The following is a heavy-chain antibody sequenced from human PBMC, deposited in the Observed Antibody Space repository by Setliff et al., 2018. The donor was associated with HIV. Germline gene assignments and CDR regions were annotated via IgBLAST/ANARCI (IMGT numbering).Heavy chain of an antibody. V-gene: IGHV4-39*01. CDR1: GGSIRSSSYY. CDR2: IYYRGNT. Sequence: SETLSLTCNVSGGSIRSSSYYWGWNRQPQGKGLELIWRIYYRGNTYYNPSLKSRVTISVDPSKNPFSLKLTPVTAADTAMYYCARHYGAVKSVVTVVAKYFPHWGQGTLVTVS. D-gene: IGHD2-21*02. J-gene: IGHJ1*01. CDR3: ARHYGAVKSVVTVVAKYFPH.